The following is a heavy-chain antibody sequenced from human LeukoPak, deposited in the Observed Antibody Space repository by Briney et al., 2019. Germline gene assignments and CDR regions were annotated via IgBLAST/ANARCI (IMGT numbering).Heavy chain of an antibody. CDR3: GRASFYYDFLVAVDY. Sequence: GGSLRLSCAASGSTFSTRTMNWVRQAPGKGLEWHSSIGSSSRDKYYADSVKGRFTISRDNSKNTLYLQMNSLRAEDTAVYYCGRASFYYDFLVAVDYWGQGPLVTVP. CDR2: IGSSSRDK. D-gene: IGHD3-3*01. V-gene: IGHV3-21*01. J-gene: IGHJ4*02. CDR1: GSTFSTRT.